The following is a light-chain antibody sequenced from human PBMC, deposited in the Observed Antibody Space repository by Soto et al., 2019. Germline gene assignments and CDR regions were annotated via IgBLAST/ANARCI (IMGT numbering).Light chain of an antibody. CDR1: QSVASNS. Sequence: ETVLTQSPGTLSLSPGETATLSCRASQSVASNSLAWYQQKPGQAPRLLVYGASGRATDIPDRFSGRGSGTDFTLTINRLEPEDFAVYYCQNYDSSPYTFGQRTKLEIK. CDR3: QNYDSSPYT. J-gene: IGKJ2*01. V-gene: IGKV3-20*01. CDR2: GAS.